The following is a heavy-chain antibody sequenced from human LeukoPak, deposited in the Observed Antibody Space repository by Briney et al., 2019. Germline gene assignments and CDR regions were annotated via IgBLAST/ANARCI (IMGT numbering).Heavy chain of an antibody. CDR1: GGSISSYY. V-gene: IGHV4-59*01. J-gene: IGHJ4*02. D-gene: IGHD3-22*01. Sequence: PSETLSLTCTVSGGSISSYYWSWIRQPPGKGLEWIGYIYYSGSTNYNPSLKSRVTISVDTSKNQFSLKLSSVTAADTAVYCCAGGYYYDSSGVDYWGQGTLVTVSS. CDR3: AGGYYYDSSGVDY. CDR2: IYYSGST.